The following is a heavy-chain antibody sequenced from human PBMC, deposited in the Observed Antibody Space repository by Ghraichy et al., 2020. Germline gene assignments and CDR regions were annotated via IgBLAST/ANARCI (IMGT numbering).Heavy chain of an antibody. CDR3: AREGLLWFGELLYAFDI. CDR1: GFTFSSYW. CDR2: IKQDGSEK. Sequence: GESLNISCAASGFTFSSYWMSWVRQAPGKGLEWVANIKQDGSEKYYVDSVKGRFTISRDNAKNSLYLQMNSLRAEDTAVYYCAREGLLWFGELLYAFDIWGQGTMVTVSS. V-gene: IGHV3-7*01. D-gene: IGHD3-10*01. J-gene: IGHJ3*02.